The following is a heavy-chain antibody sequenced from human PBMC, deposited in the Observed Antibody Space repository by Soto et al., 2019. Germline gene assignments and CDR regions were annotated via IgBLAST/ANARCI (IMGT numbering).Heavy chain of an antibody. V-gene: IGHV3-53*01. J-gene: IGHJ6*02. CDR2: INSGGST. CDR3: AREVFCSSSSCQVRYGMDV. Sequence: PGGSLRLSCAPSGFTVSSHYMSWVRQAPGKGLEWVPVINSGGSTYYADSVKGRFTISRDHSRNTLYLQMNSLRVEDTAVYYCAREVFCSSSSCQVRYGMDVWGQGTTVTVSS. CDR1: GFTVSSHY. D-gene: IGHD2-2*01.